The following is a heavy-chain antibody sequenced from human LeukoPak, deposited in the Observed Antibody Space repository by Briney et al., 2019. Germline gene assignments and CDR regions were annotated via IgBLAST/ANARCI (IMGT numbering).Heavy chain of an antibody. D-gene: IGHD6-19*01. V-gene: IGHV1-2*06. CDR3: ASPSVAGTRSYYYYMDV. Sequence: ASVKVSCKASGYTFTGYYMHWVRQAPGQGLEWMGRINPNSGGTNYAQKFQSRVTMTRDTSISTAYMELSRLRSDDTAVYYCASPSVAGTRSYYYYMDVWGKGTTVTVSS. CDR1: GYTFTGYY. CDR2: INPNSGGT. J-gene: IGHJ6*03.